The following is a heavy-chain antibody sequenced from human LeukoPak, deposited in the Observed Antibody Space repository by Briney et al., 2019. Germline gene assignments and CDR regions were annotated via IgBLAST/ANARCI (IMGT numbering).Heavy chain of an antibody. CDR2: ISSSSSYI. CDR3: ARSPLGYCSSTSCPTFLFYFDY. V-gene: IGHV3-11*06. CDR1: GFTFSDYY. J-gene: IGHJ4*02. D-gene: IGHD2-2*01. Sequence: GESLRLSCAASGFTFSDYYMSWIRQAPGKGLEWVSSISSSSSYIYYADSVRGRFTISRDNAKNSLYLQMNSLRAEDTAVYYCARSPLGYCSSTSCPTFLFYFDYWGQGTLVTVSS.